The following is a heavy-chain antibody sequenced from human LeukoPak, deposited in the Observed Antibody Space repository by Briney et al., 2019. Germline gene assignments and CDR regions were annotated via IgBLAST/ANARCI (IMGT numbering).Heavy chain of an antibody. J-gene: IGHJ6*02. CDR3: ARARGERCYYDGMDV. CDR1: GGSISSYY. Sequence: SEALSLTCTVSGGSISSYYWSWIRQPPGKGLEWIGYIYYSGSTNYNPSLKSRVTISVDTSKNRFCLKLSSVTAADTAVYYCARARGERCYYDGMDVWGQGTTVIVSS. CDR2: IYYSGST. D-gene: IGHD1-1*01. V-gene: IGHV4-59*01.